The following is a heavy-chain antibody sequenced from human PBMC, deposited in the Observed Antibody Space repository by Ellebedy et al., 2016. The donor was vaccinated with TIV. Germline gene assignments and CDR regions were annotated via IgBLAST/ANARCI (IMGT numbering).Heavy chain of an antibody. CDR2: IYHTGNT. CDR1: GASISSSY. CDR3: ARGYYDSRGYSNPFDI. J-gene: IGHJ3*02. V-gene: IGHV4-59*01. D-gene: IGHD3-22*01. Sequence: SETLSLXXTVSGASISSSYWSWIRQPPGKALEWVAFIYHTGNTSYNPSLKSRVTTSVDTSKNQFSLKLSSVTAADTAVYYCARGYYDSRGYSNPFDIWGQGTMVTVSS.